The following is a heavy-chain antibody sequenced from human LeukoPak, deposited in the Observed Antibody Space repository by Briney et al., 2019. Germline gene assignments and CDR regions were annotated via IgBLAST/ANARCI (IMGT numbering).Heavy chain of an antibody. CDR3: AREAYYDSSGYPGRYYYYYGMDV. J-gene: IGHJ6*02. D-gene: IGHD3-22*01. Sequence: ASVKVSCKASGYTFTSYGIIWVRLAPDPGITSMGWISADNGNTNYAQKLQGRVSMTTDTSTSTAYIELRSLRSDDTAVYYCAREAYYDSSGYPGRYYYYYGMDVWGQGTTVTVSS. CDR2: ISADNGNT. CDR1: GYTFTSYG. V-gene: IGHV1-18*01.